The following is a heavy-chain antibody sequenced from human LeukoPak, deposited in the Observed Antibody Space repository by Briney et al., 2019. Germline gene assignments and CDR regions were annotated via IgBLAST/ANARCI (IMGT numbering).Heavy chain of an antibody. CDR3: ARRRSGYWFDP. CDR2: IYRSGST. Sequence: PSETLSLTCTVSGGSISSGGYYWSWIRQPPGKGLEWIGYIYRSGSTYYNPSLKSRVTISVDRSKNQFSLKLSSVTAADTAVYYCARRRSGYWFDPWGQGTLVTVSS. V-gene: IGHV4-30-2*01. D-gene: IGHD3-3*01. CDR1: GGSISSGGYY. J-gene: IGHJ5*02.